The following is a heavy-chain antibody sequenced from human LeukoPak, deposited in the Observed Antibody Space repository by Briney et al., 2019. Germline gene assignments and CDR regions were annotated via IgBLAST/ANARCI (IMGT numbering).Heavy chain of an antibody. CDR1: GGTFSSYA. D-gene: IGHD2-2*01. V-gene: IGHV1-69*04. CDR2: IIPILGIA. CDR3: VRDIDAGTSRFDP. J-gene: IGHJ5*02. Sequence: SVKVSCKASGGTFSSYAISWVRQAPGQGLEWMGRIIPILGIANYAQKFQGRVTITADKSTSTAYMELSSLRSEDTAVYYCVRDIDAGTSRFDPWGQGTLVTVSS.